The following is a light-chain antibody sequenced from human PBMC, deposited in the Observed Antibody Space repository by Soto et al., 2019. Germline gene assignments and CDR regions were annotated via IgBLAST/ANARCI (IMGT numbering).Light chain of an antibody. CDR1: QSVGGW. J-gene: IGKJ2*01. Sequence: DIPMTQSPSTLSASVGDRVTITCRASQSVGGWLAWYQQKPGKAPKLLIYDASSLESGVPSRFSGSGSGTEYTLTVSSLQPDDFATYYCQQFQTFSFTFGQGTKLEIK. V-gene: IGKV1-5*01. CDR3: QQFQTFSFT. CDR2: DAS.